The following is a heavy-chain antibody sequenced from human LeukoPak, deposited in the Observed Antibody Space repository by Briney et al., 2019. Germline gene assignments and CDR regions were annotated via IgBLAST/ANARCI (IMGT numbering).Heavy chain of an antibody. J-gene: IGHJ6*02. Sequence: SETLSLTCTVSGGSISSYYWGWIRQPPGKGLEWIGSIYYSGSTYYNPSLKSRVTISVDTSKNQFSLKLSSVTAADTAVYYCARGVGATNYYYYGMDVWGQGTTVTVSS. CDR2: IYYSGST. CDR3: ARGVGATNYYYYGMDV. CDR1: GGSISSYY. V-gene: IGHV4-39*01. D-gene: IGHD1-26*01.